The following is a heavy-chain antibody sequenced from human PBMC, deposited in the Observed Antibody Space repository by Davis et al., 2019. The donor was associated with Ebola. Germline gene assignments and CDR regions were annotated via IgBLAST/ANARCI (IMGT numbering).Heavy chain of an antibody. CDR3: ARDRPILTGLWFDP. D-gene: IGHD3-9*01. J-gene: IGHJ5*02. CDR2: IWYDGSNK. V-gene: IGHV3-33*08. Sequence: GGSLRLSCAASGFTFSSYWMSWVRQAPGKGLEWVAVIWYDGSNKYYADSVKGRFTISRDNSKNTLYLQMNSLRAEDTAVYYCARDRPILTGLWFDPWGQGTLVTVSS. CDR1: GFTFSSYW.